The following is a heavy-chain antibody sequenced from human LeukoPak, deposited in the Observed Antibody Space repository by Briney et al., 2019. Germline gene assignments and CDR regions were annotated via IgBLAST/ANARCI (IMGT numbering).Heavy chain of an antibody. J-gene: IGHJ4*02. V-gene: IGHV3-9*01. D-gene: IGHD3-3*01. CDR2: ISWNSGSI. CDR1: GFTFDDYA. Sequence: GRSLRLSCAASGFTFDDYAMHWVRQAPGKGLEWVSGISWNSGSIGYADSVKGRFTISRDNAKNSLYLQMNSLRAEDTALYYCAKGEYDFWSGYSGPGFDYWGQGTLVTVSS. CDR3: AKGEYDFWSGYSGPGFDY.